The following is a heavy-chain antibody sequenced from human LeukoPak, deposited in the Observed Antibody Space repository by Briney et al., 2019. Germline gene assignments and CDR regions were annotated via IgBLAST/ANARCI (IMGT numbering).Heavy chain of an antibody. CDR2: ISYDVSNK. Sequence: HPGGSLRLSCAASGFTFSSYAMHWGRQAPGKGLEWVAVISYDVSNKYYADSVKGRFTISRDNSKNTLYLQMNSLRAEDTAVYYCARDLGGVPAAYYFDYWGQGTLVTVSS. J-gene: IGHJ4*02. CDR1: GFTFSSYA. V-gene: IGHV3-30*01. D-gene: IGHD2-2*01. CDR3: ARDLGGVPAAYYFDY.